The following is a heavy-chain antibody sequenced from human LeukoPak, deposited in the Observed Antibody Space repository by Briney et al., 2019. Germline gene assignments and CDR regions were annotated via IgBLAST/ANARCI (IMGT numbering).Heavy chain of an antibody. J-gene: IGHJ1*01. CDR1: GFIFDDYG. CDR3: AGTYYYDSSGFYPEFFQH. D-gene: IGHD3-22*01. CDR2: ITWNGGYT. Sequence: GGSLRLSCAASGFIFDDYGMTWVRQAPGKGLEWVSGITWNGGYTGYADSVKGRFTISRDNAKNSLYLQMNSLRAEDAALYYCAGTYYYDSSGFYPEFFQHWGQGTLVIISS. V-gene: IGHV3-20*04.